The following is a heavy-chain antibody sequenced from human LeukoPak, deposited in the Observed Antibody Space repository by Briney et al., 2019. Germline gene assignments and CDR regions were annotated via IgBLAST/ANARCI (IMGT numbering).Heavy chain of an antibody. Sequence: PAGGSLRLSCAASGFTFSSYGMHWVRQAPGKGLEWVAVISYDGSNKYYADSVKGRFTISRDNSKNTLYLQMNSLRAEDTAVYYCASRACGPDCQGDFDYWGQGTLVTVSS. CDR3: ASRACGPDCQGDFDY. J-gene: IGHJ4*02. V-gene: IGHV3-30*03. CDR2: ISYDGSNK. CDR1: GFTFSSYG. D-gene: IGHD2-21*01.